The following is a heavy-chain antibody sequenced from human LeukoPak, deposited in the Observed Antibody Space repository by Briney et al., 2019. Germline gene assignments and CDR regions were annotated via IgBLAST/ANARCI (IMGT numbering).Heavy chain of an antibody. V-gene: IGHV3-30*04. CDR3: ARDTSSSWSNWFDP. CDR1: GFTFRNYV. J-gene: IGHJ5*02. D-gene: IGHD6-13*01. CDR2: ISYDGSNK. Sequence: GGSLRLSCAASGFTFRNYVIHWVRQAPGKGLEWVAVISYDGSNKYYADSVKGRFTISRDNSKNTLYLQMNSLRAEDTAVYYCARDTSSSWSNWFDPWGQGTLVTVSS.